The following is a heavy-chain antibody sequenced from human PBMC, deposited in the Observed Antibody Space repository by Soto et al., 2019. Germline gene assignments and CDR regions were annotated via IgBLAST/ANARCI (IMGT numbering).Heavy chain of an antibody. CDR3: ARDDRSRWYGGRYYFDY. Sequence: SGGSLRLSCAASGFTFSDYYMSWIRQAPGKGLEWGSYISSSGSTIYYADSVKGRFTISRDNAKNSLYLQMNSLRAEDTAVYYCARDDRSRWYGGRYYFDYWDQGTPVPVSS. CDR1: GFTFSDYY. J-gene: IGHJ4*02. CDR2: ISSSGSTI. D-gene: IGHD6-19*01. V-gene: IGHV3-11*01.